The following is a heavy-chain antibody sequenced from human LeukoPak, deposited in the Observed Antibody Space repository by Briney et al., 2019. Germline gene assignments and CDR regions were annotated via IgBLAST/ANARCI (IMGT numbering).Heavy chain of an antibody. CDR1: RFIVSNNY. V-gene: IGHV3-53*01. CDR2: IYSGGGT. J-gene: IGHJ4*02. CDR3: ASGPDFPRYLDY. D-gene: IGHD1-14*01. Sequence: HPGGSLRLSCAASRFIVSNNYMNWVRQAPGKGLEWVSVIYSGGGTYYADSVRGRFTISRDTSKNTLYLQMDSLRDEDTAVYYCASGPDFPRYLDYWSQGTLVTVSS.